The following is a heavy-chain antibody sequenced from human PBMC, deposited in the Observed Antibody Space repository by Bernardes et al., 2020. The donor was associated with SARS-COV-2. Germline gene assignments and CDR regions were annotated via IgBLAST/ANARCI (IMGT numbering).Heavy chain of an antibody. Sequence: GGSLRLSCAASGFTFDDYAMHWVRQAPGKGLEWVSGISWNSGNIGYADSVKGRFTISRDNAKNSLYLQMNSLRAEDTALYYCAKGDYGGNFGFCTTGCGMDVWGQGTTVTVSS. V-gene: IGHV3-9*01. CDR2: ISWNSGNI. CDR1: GFTFDDYA. D-gene: IGHD4-17*01. CDR3: AKGDYGGNFGFCTTGCGMDV. J-gene: IGHJ6*02.